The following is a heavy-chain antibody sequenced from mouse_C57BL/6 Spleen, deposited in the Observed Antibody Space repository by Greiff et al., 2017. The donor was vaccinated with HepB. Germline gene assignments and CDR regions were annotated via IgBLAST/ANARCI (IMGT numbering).Heavy chain of an antibody. CDR1: GFTFSSYA. D-gene: IGHD4-1*01. CDR2: ISDGGSYT. Sequence: EVKLMESGGGLVKPGGSLKLSCAASGFTFSSYAMSWVRQTPEKRLEWVATISDGGSYTYYPDNVKGRFTISRDNAKNNLYLQMSHLKSEDTAMYYCARDGGRTGPFAYWGQGTLVTVSA. J-gene: IGHJ3*01. CDR3: ARDGGRTGPFAY. V-gene: IGHV5-4*01.